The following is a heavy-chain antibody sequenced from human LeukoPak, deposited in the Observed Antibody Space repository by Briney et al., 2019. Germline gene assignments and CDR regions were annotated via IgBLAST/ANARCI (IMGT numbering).Heavy chain of an antibody. CDR3: ARHDGPRVYSEFDP. CDR2: IYYSGST. J-gene: IGHJ5*02. V-gene: IGHV4-39*01. D-gene: IGHD6-13*01. CDR1: GGSIRSSYYY. Sequence: SETLSLTCTVSGGSIRSSYYYWGWIRQPPGKGLEWIGSIYYSGSTYNNPSLKSRVTISVDTSKNQFSLKLSSVTAADTAVYYCARHDGPRVYSEFDPWGQGTLVTDSS.